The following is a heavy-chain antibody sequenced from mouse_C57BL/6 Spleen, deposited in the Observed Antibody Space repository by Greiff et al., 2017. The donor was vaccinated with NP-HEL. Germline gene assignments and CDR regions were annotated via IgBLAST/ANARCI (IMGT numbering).Heavy chain of an antibody. J-gene: IGHJ4*01. CDR3: ARRDYYGSRGAMDY. CDR1: GYTFTDYY. D-gene: IGHD1-1*01. CDR2: INPHNGGT. V-gene: IGHV1-26*01. Sequence: EVQLQQSGPELVKPGASVKISCKASGYTFTDYYMNWVKQSHGKSLEWIGDINPHNGGTSYNQKFKGKATLTVDKSSSTAYMELRSLTSEDSAVYYCARRDYYGSRGAMDYWGQGTSVTVSS.